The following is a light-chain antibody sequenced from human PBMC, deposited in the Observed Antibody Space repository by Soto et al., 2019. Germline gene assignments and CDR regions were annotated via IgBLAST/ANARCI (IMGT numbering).Light chain of an antibody. J-gene: IGKJ2*01. CDR2: DAS. CDR1: QSVSNSY. V-gene: IGKV3D-20*01. Sequence: EIGLTQSPATLSLSPGERATLSCGASQSVSNSYLAWYQQKPGLAPRLLIYDASSRATGIPDRFSGSGSGTDFTLTISRLEPEDFAVYYCQQYGSSPPYTFGQGTKLEIK. CDR3: QQYGSSPPYT.